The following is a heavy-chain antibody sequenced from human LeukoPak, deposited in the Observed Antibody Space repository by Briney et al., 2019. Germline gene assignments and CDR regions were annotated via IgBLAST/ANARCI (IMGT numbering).Heavy chain of an antibody. V-gene: IGHV3-23*01. J-gene: IGHJ4*02. D-gene: IGHD1-26*01. CDR1: GFTFSTHT. CDR3: ARTRSYPFDY. CDR2: ISGRGGT. Sequence: GGSLRLSCAASGFTFSTHTMNWARQPPGKGLQWVSSISGRGGTYYADSVKGRFTVSRDDFKNTMFLQMENLRAEDTAVYYCARTRSYPFDYWGQGTLVTVSS.